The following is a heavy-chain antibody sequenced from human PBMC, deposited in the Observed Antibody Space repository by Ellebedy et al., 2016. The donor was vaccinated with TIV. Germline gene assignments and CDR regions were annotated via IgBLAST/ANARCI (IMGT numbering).Heavy chain of an antibody. CDR1: GFTFSSYW. CDR3: ASPETRGSSGWFRFDN. CDR2: TRNKANSYTT. V-gene: IGHV3-72*01. D-gene: IGHD6-19*01. Sequence: GESLKISCAASGFTFSSYWMHWVRQAPGKGLEWVGRTRNKANSYTTEYAASVKGRFTISRDDSKNSLYLQMNSLKTEDTAVYYCASPETRGSSGWFRFDNWGQGTLVTVSS. J-gene: IGHJ4*02.